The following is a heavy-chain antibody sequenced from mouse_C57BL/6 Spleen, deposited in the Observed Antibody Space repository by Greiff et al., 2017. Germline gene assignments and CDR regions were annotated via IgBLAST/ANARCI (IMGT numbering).Heavy chain of an antibody. CDR3: AGERCNANLDY. CDR2: IDPGDGNT. CDR1: GFNIKNSY. D-gene: IGHD2-1*01. Sequence: EVQLQQSVAELVKPGASVKLSCTASGFNIKNSYMHWVKQRPEQGLEWIGRIDPGDGNTKYAAKFQGKATITADTSSNTAYLQLRSLTSEDTAIXYCAGERCNANLDYWGQGTTLTVSS. J-gene: IGHJ2*01. V-gene: IGHV14-3*01.